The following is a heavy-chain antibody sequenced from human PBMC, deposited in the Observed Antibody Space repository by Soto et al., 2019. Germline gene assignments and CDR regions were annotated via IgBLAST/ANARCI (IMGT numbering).Heavy chain of an antibody. CDR2: ISTYNGDT. J-gene: IGHJ6*02. D-gene: IGHD1-26*01. CDR3: ARQGSWPYYYYGLDV. CDR1: GYTFTTSG. V-gene: IGHV1-18*01. Sequence: QVQLVQSGPEVRKPGASVKVSCEASGYTFTTSGISWVRQVPGQGFEWMGWISTYNGDTNSAQNFQGRVLMTADTSTGTAYMELMSLKSDDTAVYYCARQGSWPYYYYGLDVWGQGTIVTVSS.